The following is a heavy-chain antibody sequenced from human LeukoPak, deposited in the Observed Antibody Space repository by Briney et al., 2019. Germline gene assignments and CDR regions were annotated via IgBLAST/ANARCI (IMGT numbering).Heavy chain of an antibody. V-gene: IGHV3-15*01. CDR1: GFTFSNAW. J-gene: IGHJ4*02. CDR3: TTDPSKLLSYYYDRDRDY. CDR2: IKSKTDGGTT. Sequence: GGSLRLSCAASGFTFSNAWMSWVRQAPGKGLEWVGRIKSKTDGGTTDYAAPVKGRFTISRDDSKNTLYLQMNSLKTEDTAVYYCTTDPSKLLSYYYDRDRDYWGQGTLVTVSS. D-gene: IGHD3-22*01.